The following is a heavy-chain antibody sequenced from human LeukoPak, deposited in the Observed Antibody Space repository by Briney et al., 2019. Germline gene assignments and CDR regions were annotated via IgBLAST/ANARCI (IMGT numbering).Heavy chain of an antibody. CDR1: GFSVRNNY. Sequence: GGSLRLSCAASGFSVRNNYIHWVRRAPGKGLEWVSVIYSGGRTDYADSVKGRFTISRDTTQNTVFLQMNSLRAEDTAVYYCAKAVTYYYDSSGYQRWDYMDVWGKGTTATVSS. J-gene: IGHJ6*03. V-gene: IGHV3-53*01. CDR2: IYSGGRT. CDR3: AKAVTYYYDSSGYQRWDYMDV. D-gene: IGHD3-22*01.